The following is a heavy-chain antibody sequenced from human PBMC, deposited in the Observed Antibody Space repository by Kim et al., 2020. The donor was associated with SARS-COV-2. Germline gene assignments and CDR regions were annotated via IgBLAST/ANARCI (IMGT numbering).Heavy chain of an antibody. CDR1: GGSISSGGYY. CDR2: IYYSGST. V-gene: IGHV4-31*03. D-gene: IGHD1-26*01. Sequence: SETLSLTCTVSGGSISSGGYYWSWIRQHPGKGLEWIGYIYYSGSTYYNPSLKSRVTISVDTSKNQFSLKLSSVTAADTAVYYCARDMGLRGWFDPWGQGTLVTVSS. CDR3: ARDMGLRGWFDP. J-gene: IGHJ5*02.